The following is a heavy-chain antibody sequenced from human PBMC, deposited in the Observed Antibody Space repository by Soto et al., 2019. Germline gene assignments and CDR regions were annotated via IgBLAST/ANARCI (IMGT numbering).Heavy chain of an antibody. V-gene: IGHV6-1*01. CDR2: TYYRSKRYS. CDR1: GDSVSSNTAA. J-gene: IGHJ6*02. CDR3: TRRGWFGEFNYYFGMDV. D-gene: IGHD3-10*01. Sequence: SQTLSLTCAISGDSVSSNTAAWHWIRQSPSRGLEWLGRTYYRSKRYSDYAVSVKSRITINSDTSKNQFSLHLGSVTPEDTAVYYCTRRGWFGEFNYYFGMDVWGQGTTVTVSS.